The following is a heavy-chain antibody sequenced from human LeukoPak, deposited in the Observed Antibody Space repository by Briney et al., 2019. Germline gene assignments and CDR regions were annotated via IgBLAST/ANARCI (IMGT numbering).Heavy chain of an antibody. Sequence: SETLSLTCTVSGDSISSSSYYWGWIRQPPGKGLEWIGSIYYSGGTYYNPSLKSRVTISVDTSKNQFSLKLSSVTAADTAVYYCAREGPTGYSSNNYYYYYYMDVWGKGTTVTVSS. J-gene: IGHJ6*03. V-gene: IGHV4-39*07. CDR1: GDSISSSSYY. CDR2: IYYSGGT. CDR3: AREGPTGYSSNNYYYYYYMDV. D-gene: IGHD6-13*01.